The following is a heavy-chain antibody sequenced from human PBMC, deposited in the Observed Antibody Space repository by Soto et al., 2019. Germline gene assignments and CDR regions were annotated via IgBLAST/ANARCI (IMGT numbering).Heavy chain of an antibody. V-gene: IGHV4-59*01. D-gene: IGHD6-13*01. J-gene: IGHJ4*02. CDR2: MYYSGGT. CDR3: ARVFSWGYTSTWYYFDN. Sequence: QVQLQEAGPGLVKPSETLSLTCTVAGGSLSGYYWSWIRQPPGKGLEWIGYMYYSGGTKYNPSLKNRVSISVDTSKNQTSLKLRSVTAADTAVYYCARVFSWGYTSTWYYFDNWGQGTLVTVSS. CDR1: GGSLSGYY.